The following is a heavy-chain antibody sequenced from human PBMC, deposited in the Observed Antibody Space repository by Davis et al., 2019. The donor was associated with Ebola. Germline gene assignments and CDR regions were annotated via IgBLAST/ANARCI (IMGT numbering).Heavy chain of an antibody. D-gene: IGHD2-2*01. CDR1: GYTFTSYY. CDR3: VKAGSYFAGSFYYQLNYFDY. CDR2: INPSGGST. Sequence: AASVKVSCKASGYTFTSYYMHWVRQAPGQGLEWMGIINPSGGSTSYAQKFQGRVTMTRDTSTSTVYMELSSLRSEDTAVYYCVKAGSYFAGSFYYQLNYFDYWGQGTLVTVSS. V-gene: IGHV1-46*01. J-gene: IGHJ4*02.